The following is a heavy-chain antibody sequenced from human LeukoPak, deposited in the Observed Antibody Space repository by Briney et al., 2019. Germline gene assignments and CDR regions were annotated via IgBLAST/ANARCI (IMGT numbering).Heavy chain of an antibody. CDR1: GGSISSYY. V-gene: IGHV4-4*07. Sequence: SETLSLTCTVSGGSISSYYWSWIRQPAGKGLEWVGRIYTSGSTNYNPSLKSRVTMSVDTSKNQFSLKLSSVTAADTAVYYCARDPGYSSGWYGDTLDYLGQGTLVTVSS. CDR2: IYTSGST. J-gene: IGHJ4*02. D-gene: IGHD6-19*01. CDR3: ARDPGYSSGWYGDTLDY.